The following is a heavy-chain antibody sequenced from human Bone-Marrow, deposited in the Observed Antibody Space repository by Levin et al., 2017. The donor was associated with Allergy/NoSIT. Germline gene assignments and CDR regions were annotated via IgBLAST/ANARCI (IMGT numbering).Heavy chain of an antibody. Sequence: GGSLRLSCAASGFSVSNNFLNWVRQVPGKGLEWVSFIYTGGFTYYADSVRGRFTISRDNSKNTVYLQMNSVRAEDTAVYYCARDSSTLGSGMDVWGEGTTVTVSS. V-gene: IGHV3-53*01. D-gene: IGHD6-13*01. CDR2: IYTGGFT. J-gene: IGHJ6*04. CDR3: ARDSSTLGSGMDV. CDR1: GFSVSNNF.